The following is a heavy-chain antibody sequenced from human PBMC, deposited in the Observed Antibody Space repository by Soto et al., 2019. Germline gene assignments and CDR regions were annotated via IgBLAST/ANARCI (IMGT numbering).Heavy chain of an antibody. CDR1: GGSITIGGYC. V-gene: IGHV4-30-2*01. Sequence: SEPLSLTCTVSGGSITIGGYCWSWIRQPPGQCLEWIGYICHSGNTYYNPSLKSRVTTSLDRSKNQFSLNLSSVTAADTAVYYCARVWFGESSWFDPWGQGTLVT. CDR3: ARVWFGESSWFDP. D-gene: IGHD3-10*01. CDR2: ICHSGNT. J-gene: IGHJ5*02.